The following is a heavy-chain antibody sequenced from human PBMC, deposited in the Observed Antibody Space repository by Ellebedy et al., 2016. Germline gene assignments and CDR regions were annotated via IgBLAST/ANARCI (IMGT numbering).Heavy chain of an antibody. CDR1: GFSLSTSGMC. CDR2: IDWDDDK. D-gene: IGHD3-22*01. V-gene: IGHV2-70*11. J-gene: IGHJ4*02. CDR3: ARSFVGDSSGSLLFDY. Sequence: SGPTLVKPTQTLTLTCTFSGFSLSTSGMCVSWIRQPPGKALEWLARIDWDDDKYYSTSLKTRLTISKDTSKNQVVLTMTNMDPVDTATYYCARSFVGDSSGSLLFDYWGQGTLVTVSS.